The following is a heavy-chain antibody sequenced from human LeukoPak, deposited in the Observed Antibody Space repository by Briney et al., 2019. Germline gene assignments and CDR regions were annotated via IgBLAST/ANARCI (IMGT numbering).Heavy chain of an antibody. V-gene: IGHV1-69*13. J-gene: IGHJ4*02. D-gene: IGHD6-6*01. CDR2: IIPIFGTA. CDR3: ARKFSYSSSAYNPHYFDF. CDR1: GGTFSSYA. Sequence: SVKVSCKASGGTFSSYAISWVRQAPGQGLEWMGGIIPIFGTANYAQKFQGRVTITADESTSTAYMELSSLRSEDTAVYYCARKFSYSSSAYNPHYFDFWGQGIQVTVAS.